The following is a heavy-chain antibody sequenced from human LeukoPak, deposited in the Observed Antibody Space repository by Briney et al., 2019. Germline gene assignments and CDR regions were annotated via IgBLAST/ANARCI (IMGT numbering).Heavy chain of an antibody. J-gene: IGHJ4*02. Sequence: PGRSLRLSCAASGFTFNNYAMTSVRQAPGKGLEWVSTISTGGGTYYAASVKGRFTLSRENCRNTLYLQMNSLRAEDTAVYYCARDLHEYYFDYWGQGTLVTVSS. V-gene: IGHV3-23*01. CDR3: ARDLHEYYFDY. CDR1: GFTFNNYA. CDR2: ISTGGGT.